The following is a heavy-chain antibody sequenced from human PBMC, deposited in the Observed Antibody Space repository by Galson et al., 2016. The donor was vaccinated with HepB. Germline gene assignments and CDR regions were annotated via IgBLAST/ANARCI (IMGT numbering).Heavy chain of an antibody. CDR2: INPRGGST. CDR1: GYSFPTYY. V-gene: IGHV1-46*01. J-gene: IGHJ4*02. D-gene: IGHD5-24*01. CDR3: ARSELGFNYAHFDY. Sequence: SVKVSCKASGYSFPTYYMHWVRQAPGQGLEWMGMINPRGGSTVYAQKFQGRVTMTRDSSTSTVYTELSSLRYEDTAVYYCARSELGFNYAHFDYWGQGTLVTVSS.